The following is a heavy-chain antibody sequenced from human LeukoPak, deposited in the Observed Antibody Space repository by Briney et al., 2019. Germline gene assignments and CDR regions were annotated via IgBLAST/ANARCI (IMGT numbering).Heavy chain of an antibody. D-gene: IGHD3-3*01. J-gene: IGHJ4*02. V-gene: IGHV4-59*01. CDR3: ARGFTIFGVVSHFDY. CDR1: GDSISSYY. Sequence: SETLSLTCTVSGDSISSYYWSWIRQPPGKGLEWIGYIYYSGSTNYNPSLKSRVTISVDTSKNQFSLKLSSVTAADAAVYYCARGFTIFGVVSHFDYWGQGTLVTVSS. CDR2: IYYSGST.